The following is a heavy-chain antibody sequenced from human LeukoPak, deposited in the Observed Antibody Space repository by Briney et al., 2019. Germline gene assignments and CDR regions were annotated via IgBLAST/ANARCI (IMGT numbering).Heavy chain of an antibody. CDR3: AELGITMIGGV. D-gene: IGHD3-10*02. CDR1: GFTFSSYW. CDR2: IKQDGSEK. Sequence: PGGSLRLSCAASGFTFSSYWMSWVRQAPGKGLEWVANIKQDGSEKYYVDSVKGRFTISRDNAKNSLYLQMNSLRAEDTAVHYCAELGITMIGGVWGKGTTVTISS. V-gene: IGHV3-7*01. J-gene: IGHJ6*04.